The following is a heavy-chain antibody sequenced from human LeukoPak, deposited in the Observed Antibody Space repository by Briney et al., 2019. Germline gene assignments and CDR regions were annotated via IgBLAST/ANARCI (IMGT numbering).Heavy chain of an antibody. CDR1: GFTFSSCS. D-gene: IGHD2-2*01. J-gene: IGHJ4*02. CDR2: ISSSRSYI. Sequence: PGLSLRLSCAASGFTFSSCSMIWLPQAPGRGLEGVASISSSRSYIYYAASVKGRFTISRDNAKKSLYLQMSSLRAEDTAVYYCAGPMGPAAIFGFDYWGQGTLVTVSS. V-gene: IGHV3-21*01. CDR3: AGPMGPAAIFGFDY.